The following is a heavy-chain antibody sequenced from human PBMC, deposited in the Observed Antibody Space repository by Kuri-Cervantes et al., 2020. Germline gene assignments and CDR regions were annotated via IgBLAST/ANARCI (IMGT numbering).Heavy chain of an antibody. V-gene: IGHV3-30*01. CDR1: GFTFSSYA. J-gene: IGHJ4*02. CDR3: ARDPEAGFELHYFDY. D-gene: IGHD6-19*01. CDR2: ISYDGSNK. Sequence: GESLKISCAASGFTFSSYAMSWVRQAPGKGLEWVAVISYDGSNKYYADSVKGRFTIPRDNSKNTLYLQMNSLRAEDTAVYYCARDPEAGFELHYFDYWGQGTLVTVSS.